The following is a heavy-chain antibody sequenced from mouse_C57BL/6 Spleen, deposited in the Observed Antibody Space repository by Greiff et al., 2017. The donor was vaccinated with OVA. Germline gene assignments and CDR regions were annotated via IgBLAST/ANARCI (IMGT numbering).Heavy chain of an antibody. V-gene: IGHV5-17*01. J-gene: IGHJ1*03. CDR2: ISSGSSTI. CDR3: ARRRDYGSTSGYFDV. Sequence: EVQGVESGGGLVKPGGSLKLSCAASGFTFSDYGMHWVRQAPEKGLEWVAYISSGSSTIYYADTVKGRFTISRDNAKNTLFLQMTSLRSEDTAMYYCARRRDYGSTSGYFDVWGTGTSVTVSS. D-gene: IGHD1-1*01. CDR1: GFTFSDYG.